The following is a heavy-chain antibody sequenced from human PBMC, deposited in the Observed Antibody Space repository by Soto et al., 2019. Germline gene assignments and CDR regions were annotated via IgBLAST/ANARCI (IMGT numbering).Heavy chain of an antibody. Sequence: TSETLSLTCTVSGGSISSSSYYWGWIRQPPVKGLEWIGSIYYSGTTYYNPSLKSRVTISVDTSKNQFSLKLSSVTAADTAVYYCARHRGYYDILTGYYTELNFDYWGQGXLVTVSS. CDR2: IYYSGTT. CDR3: ARHRGYYDILTGYYTELNFDY. J-gene: IGHJ4*02. V-gene: IGHV4-39*01. CDR1: GGSISSSSYY. D-gene: IGHD3-9*01.